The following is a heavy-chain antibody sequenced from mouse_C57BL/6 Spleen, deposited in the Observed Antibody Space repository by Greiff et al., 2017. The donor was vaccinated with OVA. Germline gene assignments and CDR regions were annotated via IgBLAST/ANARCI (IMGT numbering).Heavy chain of an antibody. J-gene: IGHJ3*01. D-gene: IGHD2-4*01. CDR2: IDPSDSYT. V-gene: IGHV1-50*01. CDR3: ARWVYDYDGAY. CDR1: GYTFTSYW. Sequence: VQLQQPGAELVKPGASVKLSCKASGYTFTSYWMQWVKQRPGQGLEWIGEIDPSDSYTNYNQKFKGKATLTVDTSSSTAYMQLSSLTSEDSAVYYCARWVYDYDGAYWGQGTLVTVSA.